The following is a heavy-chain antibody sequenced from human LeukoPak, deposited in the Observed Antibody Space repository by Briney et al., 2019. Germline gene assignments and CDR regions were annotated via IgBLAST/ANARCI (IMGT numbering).Heavy chain of an antibody. CDR1: GYTFTSFG. J-gene: IGHJ4*02. D-gene: IGHD3-16*02. CDR2: ISAYNGNT. V-gene: IGHV1-18*01. CDR3: ARDLASMGVIFFDY. Sequence: ASVKVSCKAFGYTFTSFGISWVRQAPGQGLEWMGWISAYNGNTNYAQKLQGRVTMTTDTSTSTAYMELRSLRSDDTAVYYCARDLASMGVIFFDYWGQGTLVTVSS.